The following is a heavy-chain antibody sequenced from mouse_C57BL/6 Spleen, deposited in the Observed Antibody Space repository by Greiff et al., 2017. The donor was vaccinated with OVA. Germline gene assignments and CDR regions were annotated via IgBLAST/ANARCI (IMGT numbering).Heavy chain of an antibody. Sequence: EVQLQQSGTVLARPGASVKMSCKTSGYTFTSYWMHWVKQRPGQGLEWIGAIYPGNSDTSYNQKFKGKAKLTAVTSASTAYMELSSLTNEDSAVYYCTRERDYYGSRGLFAYWGQGTLVTVSA. D-gene: IGHD1-1*01. J-gene: IGHJ3*01. CDR1: GYTFTSYW. CDR3: TRERDYYGSRGLFAY. V-gene: IGHV1-5*01. CDR2: IYPGNSDT.